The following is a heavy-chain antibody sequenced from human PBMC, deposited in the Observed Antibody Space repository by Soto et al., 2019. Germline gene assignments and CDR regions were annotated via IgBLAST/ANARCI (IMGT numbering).Heavy chain of an antibody. D-gene: IGHD6-13*01. CDR1: GYTFTSYG. CDR2: ISAYNGNT. CDR3: ARDPGYSSSQGQNHWFDP. Sequence: QVQLVQSGAEVKKPGASVKVSCKASGYTFTSYGISWVRQAPGQGLEGMGWISAYNGNTNYAQKLQGRVTMTTDTSTSTAYMELRSLRSDDTAVYYCARDPGYSSSQGQNHWFDPWGQGTLVTVSS. V-gene: IGHV1-18*01. J-gene: IGHJ5*02.